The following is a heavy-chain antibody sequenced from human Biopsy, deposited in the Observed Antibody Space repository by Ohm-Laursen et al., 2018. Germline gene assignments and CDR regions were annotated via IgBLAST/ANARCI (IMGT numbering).Heavy chain of an antibody. V-gene: IGHV4-59*01. D-gene: IGHD2-2*01. CDR3: ARMPHFDY. CDR2: ISYTGGI. Sequence: PSETLSLTCTVSGGSISGYHWSWIRKSPGKGLEWLAYISYTGGITSNPSLNGLVTMSLDTPKNQFFLRLIFVTAADTAVYYCARMPHFDYWGQGILVTVSS. J-gene: IGHJ4*02. CDR1: GGSISGYH.